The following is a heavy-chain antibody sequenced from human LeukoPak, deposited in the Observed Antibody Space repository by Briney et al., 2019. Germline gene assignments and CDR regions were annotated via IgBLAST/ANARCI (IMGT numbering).Heavy chain of an antibody. CDR2: IYYSGST. V-gene: IGHV4-39*07. D-gene: IGHD6-13*01. CDR1: GGSISSSSYY. J-gene: IGHJ5*02. CDR3: ASGRGAAALT. Sequence: SETLSLTCTVSGGSISSSSYYWGWIRQPPGKGLEWIGSIYYSGSTYYNPSLKSRVTISVDTSKNQFSLKLSSVTAADTAVYYCASGRGAAALTWGQGTLVTVSS.